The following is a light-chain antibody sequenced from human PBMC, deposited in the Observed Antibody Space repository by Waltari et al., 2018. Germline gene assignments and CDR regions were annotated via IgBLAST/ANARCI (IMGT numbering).Light chain of an antibody. CDR3: QQSDDTPYT. CDR2: AAS. J-gene: IGKJ2*01. CDR1: QNINSF. Sequence: DIQMTQSPSSLSASVGDRFTVTCRASQNINSFLNWYQQIPGKHPKLLIFAASRLQRGVPSRFSGSGSGTDFTLTISSLQPEDFATYYCQQSDDTPYTFGQGTKLQIK. V-gene: IGKV1-39*01.